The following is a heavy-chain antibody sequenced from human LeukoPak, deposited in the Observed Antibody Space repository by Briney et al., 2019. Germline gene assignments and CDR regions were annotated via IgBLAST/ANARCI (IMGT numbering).Heavy chain of an antibody. Sequence: SGGSLRLSCAAPGFTFSDYYMSWIRQAPGKGLEWVSYISSSGSTIYYADSVKGRFTISRDNAKNSLYLQMNSLRVEDTAVYYCASKFWAAGRDYWGQGTLVTVSS. D-gene: IGHD6-13*01. CDR1: GFTFSDYY. CDR2: ISSSGSTI. CDR3: ASKFWAAGRDY. J-gene: IGHJ4*02. V-gene: IGHV3-11*04.